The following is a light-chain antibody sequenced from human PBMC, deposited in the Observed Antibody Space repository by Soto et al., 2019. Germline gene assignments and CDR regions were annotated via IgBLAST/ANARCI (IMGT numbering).Light chain of an antibody. J-gene: IGKJ5*01. CDR1: QSVTGTY. Sequence: EIVLTQSPGTLSLSPGERATLSCRASQSVTGTYLAWYQQKLGQAPRLLIYGASVRATGIPDRFSGSGSGTDFTLTVSRLEPEDFAVYYCQQYGSSSSITFGQGTRLEMK. CDR3: QQYGSSSSIT. V-gene: IGKV3-20*01. CDR2: GAS.